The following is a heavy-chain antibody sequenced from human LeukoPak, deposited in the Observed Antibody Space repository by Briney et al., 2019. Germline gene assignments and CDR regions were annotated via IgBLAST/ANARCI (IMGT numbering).Heavy chain of an antibody. CDR3: TKATQWLAFDY. D-gene: IGHD6-19*01. Sequence: PSETLSLTCTVSGGSISSHSWSWIRQPPGKGLEWIGNIYKSGTTNYNPSLESRVTISVDTSKNQLSLQLTSVTAADTAVYYCTKATQWLAFDYWGRGTLVTVSS. CDR1: GGSISSHS. V-gene: IGHV4-59*11. J-gene: IGHJ4*02. CDR2: IYKSGTT.